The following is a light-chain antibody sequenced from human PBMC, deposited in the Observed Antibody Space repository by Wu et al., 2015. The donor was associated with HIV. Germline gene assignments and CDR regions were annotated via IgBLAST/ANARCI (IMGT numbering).Light chain of an antibody. CDR2: AAS. V-gene: IGKV3-20*01. CDR3: QQYGSSPPWT. Sequence: EIVLTQSPGTLSLSPGERATLSCRASQSLSSSHLVWYQQKPGQVPRLLIYAASTRATGIPDRFGGSGSGTDFTLTISRVEPEDSAVYYCQQYGSSPPWTFGQGTK. CDR1: QSLSSSH. J-gene: IGKJ1*01.